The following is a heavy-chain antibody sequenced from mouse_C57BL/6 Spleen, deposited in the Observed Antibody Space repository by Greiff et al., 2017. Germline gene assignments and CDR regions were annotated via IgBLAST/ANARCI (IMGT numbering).Heavy chain of an antibody. D-gene: IGHD1-1*01. CDR3: AKGGGSSYGDYAMDY. V-gene: IGHV2-5*01. CDR1: GFSLTSYG. CDR2: IWRGGST. Sequence: QVQLQQSGPGLVQPSQSLSITCTVSGFSLTSYGVHWVRQSPGKGLEWLGVIWRGGSTDYNAAFMSRLSITKDNSKSQVFFKMNSLQADDTAIYYCAKGGGSSYGDYAMDYWGQGTSVTVSS. J-gene: IGHJ4*01.